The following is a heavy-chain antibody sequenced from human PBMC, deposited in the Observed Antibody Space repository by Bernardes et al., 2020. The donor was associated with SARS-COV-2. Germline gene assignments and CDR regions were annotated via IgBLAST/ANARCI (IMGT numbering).Heavy chain of an antibody. Sequence: GGSLRLSCVASGFTFSDYSMNWFRQAPGKGLEWVSYINSRSTPVHYVDSVKGRFTISRDDARNSLYLQMSSLTSEDTALYYCARGEVWGMLGWLNPGYWGRGTLVTVSS. CDR2: INSRSTPV. D-gene: IGHD6-19*01. V-gene: IGHV3-48*04. CDR3: ARGEVWGMLGWLNPGY. J-gene: IGHJ4*02. CDR1: GFTFSDYS.